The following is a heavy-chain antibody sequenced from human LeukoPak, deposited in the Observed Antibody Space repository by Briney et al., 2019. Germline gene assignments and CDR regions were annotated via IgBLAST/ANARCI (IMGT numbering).Heavy chain of an antibody. CDR1: GGSICTYY. D-gene: IGHD3-3*01. CDR2: IYYSGSS. V-gene: IGHV4-59*12. J-gene: IGHJ3*02. Sequence: PSETLSLTCTLSGGSICTYYWSWTRQPPGKGLEWIGYIYYSGSSSYNPSLKSRGTISVDTSKNQFSLKLSSVTAADTAVYYCARGSITVVPAFDIWGQGTMVTVSS. CDR3: ARGSITVVPAFDI.